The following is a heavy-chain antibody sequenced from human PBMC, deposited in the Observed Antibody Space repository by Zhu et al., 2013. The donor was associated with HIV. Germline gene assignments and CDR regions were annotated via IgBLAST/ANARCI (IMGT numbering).Heavy chain of an antibody. V-gene: IGHV1-2*02. CDR3: AGPLNDFWSGLGY. D-gene: IGHD3-3*01. J-gene: IGHJ4*02. Sequence: QVQLVQSGTEVKKPGSSVRLSCRASGGTFTTNAINWVRQAPGQGLEWMGWINPNSGGTKYPQKFHGRVTMTRDTSISTAYLEVSRLRSDDTAVYYCAGPLNDFWSGLGYWGQGTLVTVSS. CDR2: INPNSGGT. CDR1: GGTFTTNA.